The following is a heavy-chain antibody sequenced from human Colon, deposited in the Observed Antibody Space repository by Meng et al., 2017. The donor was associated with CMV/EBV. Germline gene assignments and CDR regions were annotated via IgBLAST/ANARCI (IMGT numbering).Heavy chain of an antibody. J-gene: IGHJ4*02. CDR2: INPAGTGT. D-gene: IGHD2-8*01. V-gene: IGHV3-74*01. CDR3: VRDLRVSDS. CDR1: GFTFSNYW. Sequence: LSCAASGFTFSNYWMHWVRQAPGQGLVWVSRINPAGTGTNYADSVKGRFTISRDNAKNTVYLQMSSLRVDDTAVYYCVRDLRVSDSWGQGTLVTVSS.